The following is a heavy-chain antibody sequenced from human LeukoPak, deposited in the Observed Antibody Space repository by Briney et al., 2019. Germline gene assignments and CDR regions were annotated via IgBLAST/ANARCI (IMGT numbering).Heavy chain of an antibody. CDR3: ARGSEEGYYDSSGYYQIDY. Sequence: ASVKVSCKVSGYTLTELSMHWVRQAPGKGLEWMGGFDPEDGETIYAQKFQGRVTITADESTSTAYMELSSLRSEDTAVYYCARGSEEGYYDSSGYYQIDYWGQGTLVTVSS. CDR2: FDPEDGET. V-gene: IGHV1-24*01. CDR1: GYTLTELS. D-gene: IGHD3-22*01. J-gene: IGHJ4*02.